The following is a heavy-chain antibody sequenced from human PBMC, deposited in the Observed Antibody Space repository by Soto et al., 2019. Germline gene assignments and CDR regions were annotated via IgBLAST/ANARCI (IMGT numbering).Heavy chain of an antibody. J-gene: IGHJ5*02. V-gene: IGHV4-31*03. D-gene: IGHD2-2*01. CDR3: ARDRCSSTSWEGCWFGP. CDR1: GASINRAGYS. Sequence: TPSLTCTGPGASINRAGYSWSLVRQPPGKGLEWIGYIYYSGDTDYNPSLRSRVSISIDRSRNQFSLKLSSVTAADTAVYYCARDRCSSTSWEGCWFGPWGQGTLVTVSS. CDR2: IYYSGDT.